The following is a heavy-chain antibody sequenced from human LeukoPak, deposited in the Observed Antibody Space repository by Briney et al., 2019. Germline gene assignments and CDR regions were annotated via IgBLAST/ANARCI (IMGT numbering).Heavy chain of an antibody. Sequence: PGGSLRLSCAASGFTFSSYSMNWVRQAPGKGLEWVSSISSSSSYIYYADSVKGRFTISRDNAKNSPYLQMNSLRAEDTAVYYCAKCSGGSCLLGYWGQGTLVTVSS. CDR1: GFTFSSYS. V-gene: IGHV3-21*01. D-gene: IGHD2-15*01. CDR2: ISSSSSYI. J-gene: IGHJ4*02. CDR3: AKCSGGSCLLGY.